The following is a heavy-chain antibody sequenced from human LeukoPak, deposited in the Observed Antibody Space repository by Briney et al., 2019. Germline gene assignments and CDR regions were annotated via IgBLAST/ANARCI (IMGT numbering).Heavy chain of an antibody. Sequence: ASVKVSCKASGYTFTSYYMHWVRQAPGQGLEWMGIINPSGGSTSYAQKFQGRVTMTRDMSTSTVYMELSSLRSEDTAVYYCARRTIRYKDAFDIWGQGTMVTVSS. CDR1: GYTFTSYY. J-gene: IGHJ3*02. D-gene: IGHD1-14*01. CDR2: INPSGGST. V-gene: IGHV1-46*01. CDR3: ARRTIRYKDAFDI.